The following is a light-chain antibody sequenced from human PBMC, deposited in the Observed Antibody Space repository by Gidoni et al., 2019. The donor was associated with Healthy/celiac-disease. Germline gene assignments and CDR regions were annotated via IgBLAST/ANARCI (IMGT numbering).Light chain of an antibody. J-gene: IGKJ4*01. V-gene: IGKV1-9*01. CDR3: QQLNSYPRALT. CDR1: QGISSY. Sequence: DIQLTQSPSFLSASVGDRVTITCRASQGISSYLAWYQQKPGKAPKRLIYAASTLQSGVPSRFSGSGSGTEFTLTISSLQPEDFATYYCQQLNSYPRALTFGGGTKVEIK. CDR2: AAS.